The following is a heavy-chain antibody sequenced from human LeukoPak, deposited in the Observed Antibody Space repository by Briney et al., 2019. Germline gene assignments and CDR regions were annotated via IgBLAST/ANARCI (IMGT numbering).Heavy chain of an antibody. J-gene: IGHJ4*02. V-gene: IGHV3-74*01. Sequence: PGGSPRLSCAASGFTFSSYWMHWVRQAPGKGLVWVSRINSDGSSTSYADSVRGRFTISRDNAKNTLYLQMNSLRAEDTAVYYCARDDVDCSSTSCYASGVDYWGQGTLVTVSS. CDR2: INSDGSST. CDR3: ARDDVDCSSTSCYASGVDY. CDR1: GFTFSSYW. D-gene: IGHD2-2*01.